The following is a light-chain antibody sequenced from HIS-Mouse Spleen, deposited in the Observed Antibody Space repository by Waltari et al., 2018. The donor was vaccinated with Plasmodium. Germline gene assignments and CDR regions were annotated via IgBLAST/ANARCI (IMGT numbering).Light chain of an antibody. CDR2: EDS. CDR1: ALPKKS. V-gene: IGLV3-10*01. CDR3: YSTDSSGYHYV. J-gene: IGLJ1*01. Sequence: SYELTQPPSVSVSPGQTARITCPGDALPKKSAYWYQQKSGQAPVLVIYEDSKRPSGIPERFSGSSSGTMATLTISGAQVEDEADYYCYSTDSSGYHYVFGTGTKVTVL.